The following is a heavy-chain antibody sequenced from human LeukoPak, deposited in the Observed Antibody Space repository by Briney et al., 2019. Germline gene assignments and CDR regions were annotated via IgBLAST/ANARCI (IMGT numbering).Heavy chain of an antibody. J-gene: IGHJ5*02. CDR1: GGSISSYY. D-gene: IGHD2-2*02. CDR3: ARSRICSSTSCYTWEYWFDP. CDR2: IYYSGST. V-gene: IGHV4-59*01. Sequence: SETLSLTCTVSGGSISSYYWSWIRQPPGKGLEWIGHIYYSGSTNYNPSLKSRVTISVDTSKNQFSLKLSSVTAADTAVYYCARSRICSSTSCYTWEYWFDPWGQGTLVTVSS.